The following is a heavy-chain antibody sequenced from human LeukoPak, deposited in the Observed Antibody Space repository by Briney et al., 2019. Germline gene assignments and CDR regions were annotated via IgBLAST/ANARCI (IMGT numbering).Heavy chain of an antibody. CDR3: GSLPAATYYFDY. V-gene: IGHV3-30*03. Sequence: GGSLRLSCAASGFSFRNSWMSWVRQAPGKGLEWVAVISYDGSNKYYADSVKGRFTISRDNSKNTLYLQINSLRAEDTAVYYCGSLPAATYYFDYWGQGTLVTVSS. CDR2: ISYDGSNK. D-gene: IGHD2-2*01. J-gene: IGHJ4*02. CDR1: GFSFRNSW.